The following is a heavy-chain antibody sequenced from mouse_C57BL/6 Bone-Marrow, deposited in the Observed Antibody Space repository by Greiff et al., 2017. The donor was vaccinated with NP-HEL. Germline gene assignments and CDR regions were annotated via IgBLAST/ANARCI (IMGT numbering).Heavy chain of an antibody. D-gene: IGHD2-4*01. CDR1: GFTFNTYA. J-gene: IGHJ3*01. V-gene: IGHV10-3*01. Sequence: VQLVESGGGLVQPKGSLKLSCAASGFTFNTYAMHWVRQAPGKGLEWVARIRSKSSNYATYYADSVKDRFTISRDDSQSMLYMQMNNLKTEDTAMYYWVREGRYDYALAYWGQGTLVTVSA. CDR2: IRSKSSNYAT. CDR3: VREGRYDYALAY.